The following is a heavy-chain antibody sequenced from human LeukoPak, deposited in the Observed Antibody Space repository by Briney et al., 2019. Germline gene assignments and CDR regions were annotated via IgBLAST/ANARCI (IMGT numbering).Heavy chain of an antibody. Sequence: PSETLSLTCTVSGGSISSGGYYWSWIRQHPGKGLEWIGHIYYSGSTYYNPSLKSRLTTSIDSSKNQFSLKVSSVTAADTAVYYRARLRPLSGYYNVDSWGQGTPVTVSS. CDR2: IYYSGST. V-gene: IGHV4-31*03. CDR3: ARLRPLSGYYNVDS. J-gene: IGHJ4*02. CDR1: GGSISSGGYY. D-gene: IGHD3-9*01.